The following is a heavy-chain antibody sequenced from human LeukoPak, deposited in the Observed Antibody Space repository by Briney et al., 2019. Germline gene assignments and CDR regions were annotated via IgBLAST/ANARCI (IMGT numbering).Heavy chain of an antibody. D-gene: IGHD6-13*01. J-gene: IGHJ5*02. CDR2: ISGSGGST. V-gene: IGHV3-23*01. CDR3: AKSSSWYDSGDWFDP. CDR1: GFTFSSYA. Sequence: GVLRLSCAASGFTFSSYAMSWVRQAPGKGLEWVSAISGSGGSTYYADSVKGRFTISRDNSKNTLYLQMNSLRAEDTAVYYCAKSSSWYDSGDWFDPWGQGTLVTVSS.